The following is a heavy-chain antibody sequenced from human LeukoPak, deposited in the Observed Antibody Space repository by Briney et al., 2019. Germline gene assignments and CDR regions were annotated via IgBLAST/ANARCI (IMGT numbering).Heavy chain of an antibody. CDR2: SYYSGST. V-gene: IGHV4-59*11. Sequence: SETLSLTCTVSGGSISSHYWSWIRQPPGKGLEWIGYSYYSGSTNQNYSLKSRVTMSVDTSKNQFSLKLSSVTAADTAVYYCAREGFYGDYMDVWGKGTTVTISS. D-gene: IGHD4-17*01. CDR3: AREGFYGDYMDV. CDR1: GGSISSHY. J-gene: IGHJ6*03.